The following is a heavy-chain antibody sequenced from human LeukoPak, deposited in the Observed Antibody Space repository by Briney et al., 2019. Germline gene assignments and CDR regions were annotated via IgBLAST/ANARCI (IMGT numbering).Heavy chain of an antibody. CDR3: ANLGYYNYGMDV. Sequence: GSLRLSCAASGFTVSSNYMSWVRQAPGKGLEWIGTIYFSGSTYYNPSLKRRVTISVDTSKNQFSLTMSSVTAADTAVYYCANLGYYNYGMDVWGQGTTVTVSS. V-gene: IGHV4-59*05. J-gene: IGHJ6*02. CDR1: GFTVSSNY. CDR2: IYFSGST.